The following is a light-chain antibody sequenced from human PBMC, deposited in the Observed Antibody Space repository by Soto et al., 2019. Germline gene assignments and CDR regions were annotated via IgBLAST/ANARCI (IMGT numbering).Light chain of an antibody. CDR2: DAS. Sequence: ETVLTQTSGTLSLSPGERATLSCRACLCVSNNYLTSYQQKPGKAPWPLICDASNRATDIPDRCSSSGYGTVFSFTSGRLRPEDFAVYYCQQNGSSGTFGQVTKLDIK. J-gene: IGKJ1*01. CDR3: QQNGSSGT. V-gene: IGKV3-20*01. CDR1: LCVSNNY.